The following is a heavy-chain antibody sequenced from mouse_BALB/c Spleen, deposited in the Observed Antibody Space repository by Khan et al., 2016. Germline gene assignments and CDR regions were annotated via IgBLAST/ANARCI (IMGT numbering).Heavy chain of an antibody. CDR1: GYSITSDYA. J-gene: IGHJ4*01. CDR2: IAYSGST. D-gene: IGHD2-5*01. Sequence: EVQLQESGPGLVKPSQSLSLTCTVTGYSITSDYAWNWIRQFPGNKLEWMGYIAYSGSTNYNPSLKSRISISRDTSKNQFFLQVNSVTTEDRATYYCARWDYSNYALDFWGQGTSVTVSS. V-gene: IGHV3-2*02. CDR3: ARWDYSNYALDF.